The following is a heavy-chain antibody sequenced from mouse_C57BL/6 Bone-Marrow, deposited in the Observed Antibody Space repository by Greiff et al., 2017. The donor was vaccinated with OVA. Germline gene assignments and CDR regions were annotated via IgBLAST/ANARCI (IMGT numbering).Heavy chain of an antibody. CDR2: INPSSGYT. CDR1: GYTFTSYT. Sequence: VQLQQSGAELARPGASVKMSCKASGYTFTSYTMHWVKQRPGQGLEWIGYINPSSGYTKYNQKFKDKATMTADKSSSTAYMQLSSLTSDDSAVYYCARGDGSSYGYFDYWGQGTTLTVSS. J-gene: IGHJ2*01. D-gene: IGHD1-1*01. CDR3: ARGDGSSYGYFDY. V-gene: IGHV1-4*01.